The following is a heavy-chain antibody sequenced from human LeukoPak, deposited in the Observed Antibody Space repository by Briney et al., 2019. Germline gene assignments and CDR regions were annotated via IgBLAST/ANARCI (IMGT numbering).Heavy chain of an antibody. Sequence: PGGSLRLSCAASGFTFSSYSMNWVRQAPGKGLEWVSSISSSSSYIYYADSVKGRFTISRDNAKNSLYLQMNSLRAEDTAVYYCAREVSTYYYGSGSPFDYWGQGTLVTVSS. V-gene: IGHV3-21*01. J-gene: IGHJ4*02. CDR1: GFTFSSYS. D-gene: IGHD3-10*01. CDR3: AREVSTYYYGSGSPFDY. CDR2: ISSSSSYI.